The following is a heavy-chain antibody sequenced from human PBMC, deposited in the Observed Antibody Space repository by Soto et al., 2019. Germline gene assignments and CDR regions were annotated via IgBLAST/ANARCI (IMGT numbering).Heavy chain of an antibody. V-gene: IGHV4-34*01. CDR3: ARQFVSGSYYY. CDR1: GGSFSGYY. J-gene: IGHJ4*02. Sequence: PSETLSLTCAVYGGSFSGYYWSWIRRPPGKGLEWIGEINHSGSTNFNPSLKSRVSISVDTSKKQFSLKLSSVTAADTAVYYCARQFVSGSYYYWGQGTQVTVSS. D-gene: IGHD1-26*01. CDR2: INHSGST.